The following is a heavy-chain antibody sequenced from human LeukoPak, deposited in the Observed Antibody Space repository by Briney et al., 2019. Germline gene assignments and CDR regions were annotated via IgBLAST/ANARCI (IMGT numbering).Heavy chain of an antibody. Sequence: ASVKVSCKASGYTFTGYYIHWVRQAPGQGLERMGWINPNSGGTNYAQMFQGRVAMTRDTSISTAYMELSGLRSDDTAVYYCARETGGGDQSFDYWGQGTLVTVSS. CDR2: INPNSGGT. V-gene: IGHV1-2*02. CDR1: GYTFTGYY. J-gene: IGHJ4*02. CDR3: ARETGGGDQSFDY. D-gene: IGHD2-21*02.